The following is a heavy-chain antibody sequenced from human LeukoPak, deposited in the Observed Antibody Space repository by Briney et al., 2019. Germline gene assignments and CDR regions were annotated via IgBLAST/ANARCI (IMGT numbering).Heavy chain of an antibody. CDR2: INTDGSNT. Sequence: GGSLRLSCAASGFTFSRFWMHWVRQAPGEGLVWVLRINTDGSNTIYADSVKGRFTISRDNAKNTLYLQMNSLRAEDTAVYYCARDQSIAGPTTADYWGQGTLVTVSS. V-gene: IGHV3-74*01. CDR3: ARDQSIAGPTTADY. D-gene: IGHD1-26*01. CDR1: GFTFSRFW. J-gene: IGHJ4*02.